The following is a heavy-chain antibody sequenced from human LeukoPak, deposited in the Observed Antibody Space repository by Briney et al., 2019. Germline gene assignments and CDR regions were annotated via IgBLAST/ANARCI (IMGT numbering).Heavy chain of an antibody. V-gene: IGHV3-20*04. CDR2: INWNGGST. J-gene: IGHJ4*02. Sequence: GGSLRLSCAASGFTFDDYGMSWVRQAPGKGLEWVSGINWNGGSTGYADSVKGRFTISRDISENTLQLQMNSLRADDTAVYFCANEAHRHLDLHNWGQGALVTVSA. CDR1: GFTFDDYG. CDR3: ANEAHRHLDLHN.